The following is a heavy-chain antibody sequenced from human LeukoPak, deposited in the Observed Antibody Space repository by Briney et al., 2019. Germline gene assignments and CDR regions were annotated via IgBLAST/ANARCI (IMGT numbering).Heavy chain of an antibody. D-gene: IGHD2-21*02. J-gene: IGHJ5*02. CDR2: INPNNGDT. CDR1: GYTFSGYY. CDR3: ARVCGGDCYSVFDP. Sequence: ASVTVSCKASGYTFSGYYMHWVRQAPGQGLEWMGWINPNNGDTKFAQRFQGRVTMTRDTSISTGYMELSSLKSDDTAVYYCARVCGGDCYSVFDPWGQGTLVTVSS. V-gene: IGHV1-2*02.